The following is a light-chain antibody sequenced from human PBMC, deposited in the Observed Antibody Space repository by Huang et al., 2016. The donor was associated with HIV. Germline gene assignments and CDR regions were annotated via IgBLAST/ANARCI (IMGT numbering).Light chain of an antibody. CDR3: QQYNNWPRT. J-gene: IGKJ3*01. V-gene: IGKV3-15*01. Sequence: EVVMTQSPATLSVSPGERATLSCRASQSVSSNLAWYQQKPGQAPRFLIYGASTRATGVPARFSGSGSGTEFTLTISSLQSEDSAVYYCQQYNNWPRTFGPGTKVDIK. CDR1: QSVSSN. CDR2: GAS.